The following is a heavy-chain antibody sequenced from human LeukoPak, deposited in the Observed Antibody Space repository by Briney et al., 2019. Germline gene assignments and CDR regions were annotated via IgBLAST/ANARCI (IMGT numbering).Heavy chain of an antibody. CDR1: GGSLSSSSYY. D-gene: IGHD3-9*01. Sequence: SETLPLTCTVSGGSLSSSSYYWGWIRQPPGKGLEWIGSIYYSGSTYYNPSLKSRVTISVDTSKNQFSLKLSSVTAADTAVYYCARQQTYYDILTGYAYYYYGMDVWGQGTTVTVSS. CDR3: ARQQTYYDILTGYAYYYYGMDV. J-gene: IGHJ6*02. V-gene: IGHV4-39*01. CDR2: IYYSGST.